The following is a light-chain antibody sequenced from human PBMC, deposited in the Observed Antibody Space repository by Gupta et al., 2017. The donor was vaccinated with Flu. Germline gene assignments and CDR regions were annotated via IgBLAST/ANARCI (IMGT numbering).Light chain of an antibody. Sequence: QSVLTQPPSVAAAPGQKVTISCSGSTSNIANNYVSWYQQLPGTAPKLLIYENNKRPSGIPDRFSGSKSGTSATLGITGLQTGDEADYYCATWDRSLSAGVIGGETKLTVL. CDR2: ENN. J-gene: IGLJ2*01. CDR3: ATWDRSLSAGV. CDR1: TSNIANNY. V-gene: IGLV1-51*02.